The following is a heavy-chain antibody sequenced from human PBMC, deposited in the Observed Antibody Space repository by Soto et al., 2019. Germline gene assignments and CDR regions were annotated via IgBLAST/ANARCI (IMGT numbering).Heavy chain of an antibody. Sequence: SVKVSCKASRGTFSSYAISWVRQAPGQGLEWMGGIIPIFGTANYAQKFQGRVTITADESTSTAYMELSSLRSEDTAVYYCARDLTYDSSGYNLEYFQHWGQGTLVTVSS. CDR2: IIPIFGTA. CDR3: ARDLTYDSSGYNLEYFQH. J-gene: IGHJ1*01. D-gene: IGHD3-22*01. V-gene: IGHV1-69*13. CDR1: RGTFSSYA.